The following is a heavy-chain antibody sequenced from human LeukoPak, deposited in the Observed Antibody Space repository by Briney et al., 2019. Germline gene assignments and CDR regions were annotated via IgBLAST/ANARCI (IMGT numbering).Heavy chain of an antibody. Sequence: SETLSLTCTVSGGSISSYYWSWIRQPPGEGLEWIGYIYYSGSTNYNPSLKSRVTISVDTSKNQFSLKLSSVTAADTAVYYCARHVGLRMATIQPFFDYWGQGTLVTVSS. CDR2: IYYSGST. CDR1: GGSISSYY. CDR3: ARHVGLRMATIQPFFDY. J-gene: IGHJ4*02. D-gene: IGHD5-12*01. V-gene: IGHV4-59*08.